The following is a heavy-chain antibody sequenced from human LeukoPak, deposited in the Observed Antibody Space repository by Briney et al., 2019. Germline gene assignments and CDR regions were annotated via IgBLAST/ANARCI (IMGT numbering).Heavy chain of an antibody. CDR3: AANYYDSSGYQG. J-gene: IGHJ4*02. V-gene: IGHV4-59*08. CDR2: IYYSGST. Sequence: SETLSLTCTVSGGSISSYYWSWIRQPPGKGLEWIGYIYYSGSTYYNPSLKSRVTISVDTSKNQFSLKLSSVTAADTAVYYCAANYYDSSGYQGWGQGTLVTVSS. CDR1: GGSISSYY. D-gene: IGHD3-22*01.